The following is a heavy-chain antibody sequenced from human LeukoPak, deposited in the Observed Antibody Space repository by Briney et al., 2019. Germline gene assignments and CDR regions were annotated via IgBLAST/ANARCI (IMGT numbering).Heavy chain of an antibody. Sequence: ASVKVSCKASGGTFSSYAISWVRQAPGQGLEWMGGIIPIFGTANYAQKFQGRVTITADESTSTAHMELSSLRSEDTAVYYCARGIVGATVYFDYWGQGTLVTVSS. V-gene: IGHV1-69*13. CDR1: GGTFSSYA. CDR2: IIPIFGTA. CDR3: ARGIVGATVYFDY. D-gene: IGHD1-26*01. J-gene: IGHJ4*02.